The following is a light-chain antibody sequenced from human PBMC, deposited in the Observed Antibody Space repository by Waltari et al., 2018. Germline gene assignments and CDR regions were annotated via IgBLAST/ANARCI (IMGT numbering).Light chain of an antibody. Sequence: EIVLTPSPGTLSFSPGERATLSCRASQSVARNWLAWYQQKPGQAPRLLIYDASSRATGIPERFSGSESGTDFTLTISRLEPEDLAVYYCQQYGDLPWTFGQGTKVEIK. V-gene: IGKV3-20*01. CDR2: DAS. CDR1: QSVARNW. J-gene: IGKJ1*01. CDR3: QQYGDLPWT.